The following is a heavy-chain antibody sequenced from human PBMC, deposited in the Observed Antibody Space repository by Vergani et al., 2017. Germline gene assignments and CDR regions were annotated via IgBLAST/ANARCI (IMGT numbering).Heavy chain of an antibody. CDR2: IYSGGST. Sequence: EVQLVESGGGLIQPGGSLRLSCAASGFTVSSNYMSWVRQAPGKGLEWVSVIYSGGSTYYADSVKGRFTISRDNSKNTLYLQMNSLRAEDTAVYYCARDSLTAAGPGYYYGMDVWGQGTTVTVSS. V-gene: IGHV3-53*01. J-gene: IGHJ6*02. CDR3: ARDSLTAAGPGYYYGMDV. D-gene: IGHD6-13*01. CDR1: GFTVSSNY.